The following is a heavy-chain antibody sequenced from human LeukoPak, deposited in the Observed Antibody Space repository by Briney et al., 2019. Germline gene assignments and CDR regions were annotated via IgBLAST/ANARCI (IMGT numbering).Heavy chain of an antibody. CDR3: AGDRNSDWYSPLDY. Sequence: PGGSLRLSCVASGFTFTKCAMSWIRQAPGKGLEWVAIITATGDTAYYADSVKGWFTISRDNSRNTVYMQMDSLRAEDTAIYYCAGDRNSDWYSPLDYWGQGSQVSVSP. CDR2: ITATGDTA. CDR1: GFTFTKCA. J-gene: IGHJ4*02. V-gene: IGHV3-23*01. D-gene: IGHD6-19*01.